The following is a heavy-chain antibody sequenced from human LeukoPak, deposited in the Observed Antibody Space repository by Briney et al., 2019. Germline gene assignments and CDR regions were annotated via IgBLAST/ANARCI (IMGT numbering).Heavy chain of an antibody. J-gene: IGHJ3*02. CDR2: ISAYNGNT. Sequence: ASVKVSCKASGYTFTSYGISWVRQAPGQGLEWMGWISAYNGNTNYAQKLQGRVTMTTDTSTSTAYMELRSLRSDDTAVYYCARDHDYVWGSYPEGDAFDIRGQGTMVTVSS. CDR1: GYTFTSYG. V-gene: IGHV1-18*01. D-gene: IGHD3-16*02. CDR3: ARDHDYVWGSYPEGDAFDI.